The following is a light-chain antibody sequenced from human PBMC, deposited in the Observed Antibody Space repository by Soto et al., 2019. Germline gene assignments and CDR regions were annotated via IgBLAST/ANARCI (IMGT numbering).Light chain of an antibody. CDR1: QSVSSN. Sequence: EIVMTQSPATLSVSPGERATLSCRASQSVSSNLAWYQQKPGQAPRLLIYGASTRATGIPARFSGSGSGTEFTLTISSLQSADFAVYYCHQFSDWPRGTFGHGTKVEI. CDR3: HQFSDWPRGT. V-gene: IGKV3-15*01. CDR2: GAS. J-gene: IGKJ1*01.